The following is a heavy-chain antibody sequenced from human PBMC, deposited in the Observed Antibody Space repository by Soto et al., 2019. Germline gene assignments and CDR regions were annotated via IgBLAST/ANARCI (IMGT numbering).Heavy chain of an antibody. CDR1: GYTFTSYD. D-gene: IGHD3-10*01. V-gene: IGHV1-8*01. CDR3: ARDEAMVRGEDYYYYYMDV. CDR2: MNPNSGNT. J-gene: IGHJ6*03. Sequence: ASVKVSCKASGYTFTSYDINWVRQATGQGLEWMGWMNPNSGNTGYAQKFQGRVTMTRNTSISTAYMELSSLRSEDTAVYYCARDEAMVRGEDYYYYYMDVWGKGTPVTVSS.